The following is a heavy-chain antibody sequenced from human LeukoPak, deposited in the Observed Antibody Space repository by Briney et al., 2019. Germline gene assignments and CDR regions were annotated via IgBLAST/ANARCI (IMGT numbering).Heavy chain of an antibody. Sequence: PGGSLRLSCAASGFTFDDYAMHWVRQAPGKGLEWASGISWNSGSLGYADSVKGRFTISRDNAENSLYLQMNSLRAEDTALYYCAKDLLWFGEPYYYYGMDVWGQGTTVTVSS. CDR3: AKDLLWFGEPYYYYGMDV. CDR2: ISWNSGSL. D-gene: IGHD3-10*01. J-gene: IGHJ6*02. V-gene: IGHV3-9*01. CDR1: GFTFDDYA.